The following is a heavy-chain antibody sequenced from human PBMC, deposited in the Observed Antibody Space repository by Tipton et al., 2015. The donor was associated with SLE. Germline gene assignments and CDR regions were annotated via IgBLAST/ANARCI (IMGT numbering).Heavy chain of an antibody. V-gene: IGHV3-64*02. CDR2: ISSNGGIT. CDR1: GFTFSSYA. CDR3: AREGFDAFDI. D-gene: IGHD2-15*01. Sequence: SLRLSCAASGFTFSSYAMHWVRQAPGKGLEYVSAISSNGGITYYADSVKGRFTISRDNSKNTLYLQMGSLRAEDMAVYYCAREGFDAFDIWGQGTMVTVS. J-gene: IGHJ3*02.